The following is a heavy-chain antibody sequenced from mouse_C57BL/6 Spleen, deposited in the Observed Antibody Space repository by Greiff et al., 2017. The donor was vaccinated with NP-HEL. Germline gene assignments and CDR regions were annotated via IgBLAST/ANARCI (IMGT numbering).Heavy chain of an antibody. CDR3: ARRIYYGSSYAMDY. CDR2: ISSGSSTI. V-gene: IGHV5-17*01. Sequence: EVKVEESGGGLVKPGGSLKLSCAASGFTFSDYGMHWVRQAPEKGLEWVAYISSGSSTIYYADTVKGRFTISRDNAKNTLFLQMTSLRSEDTAMYYCARRIYYGSSYAMDYWGQGTSVTVSS. D-gene: IGHD1-1*01. J-gene: IGHJ4*01. CDR1: GFTFSDYG.